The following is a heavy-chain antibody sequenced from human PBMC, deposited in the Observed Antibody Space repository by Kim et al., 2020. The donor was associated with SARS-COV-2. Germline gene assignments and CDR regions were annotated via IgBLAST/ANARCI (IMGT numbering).Heavy chain of an antibody. Sequence: ASVKVSCKASGYTFSSYDINWVRQATGQGLEWMGWMNPNSGNTGYAQKFQGRVTMTRNTSISTAYMELSSLRSEDTAVYYCARIVQGGLYYYYYYGMDVWGQGSTVTVSS. D-gene: IGHD3-10*01. CDR1: GYTFSSYD. CDR3: ARIVQGGLYYYYYYGMDV. J-gene: IGHJ6*02. V-gene: IGHV1-8*01. CDR2: MNPNSGNT.